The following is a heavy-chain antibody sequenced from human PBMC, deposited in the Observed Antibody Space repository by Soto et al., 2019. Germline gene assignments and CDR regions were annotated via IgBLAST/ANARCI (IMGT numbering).Heavy chain of an antibody. Sequence: GGSLRLSCAASGFAFSSHPMSWVRQAPEKGLEWVAGISDGGDLTYNADSVRGRFTIPRDNSRNTLYLQMNSLRAEDTAVYYCARRVIGSSRAFDIWGQGTMVTVS. D-gene: IGHD3-10*01. CDR1: GFAFSSHP. CDR2: ISDGGDLT. CDR3: ARRVIGSSRAFDI. J-gene: IGHJ3*02. V-gene: IGHV3-23*01.